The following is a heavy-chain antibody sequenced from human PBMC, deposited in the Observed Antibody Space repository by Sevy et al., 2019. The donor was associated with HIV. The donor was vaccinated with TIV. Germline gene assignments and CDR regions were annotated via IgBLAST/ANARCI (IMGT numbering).Heavy chain of an antibody. V-gene: IGHV1-3*01. CDR3: ARFTYYYDSSGYYYDY. D-gene: IGHD3-22*01. CDR1: GYTFTSYA. J-gene: IGHJ4*02. Sequence: ASVKVSCKASGYTFTSYAMHWVRQAPGQRLEWMGWINAGNGNTKYSQKFQGRVTITRDTSASTAYMELSSLRSEDTAVYYCARFTYYYDSSGYYYDYWGQGTLVTVSS. CDR2: INAGNGNT.